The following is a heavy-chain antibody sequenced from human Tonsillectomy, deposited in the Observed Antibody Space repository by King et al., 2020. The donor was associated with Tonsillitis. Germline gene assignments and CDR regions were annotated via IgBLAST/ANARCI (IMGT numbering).Heavy chain of an antibody. CDR2: FYTTGST. CDR1: GCSISSGSYY. Sequence: QLQESGPGLVKPSQTLSLTCTVSGCSISSGSYYWSWIRQPAGKGLEWVGRFYTTGSTNYNPSLKSRVTISVDTSKNQFSLKLSSVTAADTAVYYCAREHGSGSYYMDDAFDIWGQGTMVTVSS. J-gene: IGHJ3*02. D-gene: IGHD3-10*01. V-gene: IGHV4-61*02. CDR3: AREHGSGSYYMDDAFDI.